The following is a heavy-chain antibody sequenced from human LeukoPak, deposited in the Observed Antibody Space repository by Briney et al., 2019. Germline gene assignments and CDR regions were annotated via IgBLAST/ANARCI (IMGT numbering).Heavy chain of an antibody. D-gene: IGHD2-15*01. V-gene: IGHV3-30*02. J-gene: IGHJ4*02. Sequence: PGGSLRLSCAASGFTFSSYGMHWVRQAPGKGLEWVAFIRYDGSNKYYADSVKGRFTISGDNSKNTLYLQMNSLRAEDTAVYYCAKVEAMVVAATMDYWGQGTLVTVSS. CDR1: GFTFSSYG. CDR2: IRYDGSNK. CDR3: AKVEAMVVAATMDY.